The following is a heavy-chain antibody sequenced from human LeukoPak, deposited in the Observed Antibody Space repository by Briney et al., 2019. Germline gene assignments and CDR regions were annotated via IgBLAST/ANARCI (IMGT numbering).Heavy chain of an antibody. D-gene: IGHD3-10*01. CDR1: GGSISSGTYY. Sequence: KPSQTLSLTCTVSGGSISSGTYYWSWIRQPAGKGLEWIGRIYTSGSTNYNPSLKSRVTISVDTSKNQFSLKLSSVTAADTAVYYCATGGSGSYLFDYWGQGTLVTVSS. CDR2: IYTSGST. CDR3: ATGGSGSYLFDY. J-gene: IGHJ4*02. V-gene: IGHV4-61*02.